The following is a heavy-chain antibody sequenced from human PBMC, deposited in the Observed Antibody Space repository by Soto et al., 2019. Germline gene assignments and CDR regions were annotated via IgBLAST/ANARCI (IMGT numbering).Heavy chain of an antibody. D-gene: IGHD3-22*01. V-gene: IGHV3-21*01. CDR2: IGSRTSDI. CDR1: GFTLSRHT. J-gene: IGHJ3*01. CDR3: VRDYYDTSGYPITFDL. Sequence: GGSLRLSCAASGFTLSRHTMNWVRQAPGKGLEWVSFIGSRTSDIYYADSVKGRFTISRDNAKNSLYLDLTRLRAEDTAVYFCVRDYYDTSGYPITFDLWGQGTMVTVSS.